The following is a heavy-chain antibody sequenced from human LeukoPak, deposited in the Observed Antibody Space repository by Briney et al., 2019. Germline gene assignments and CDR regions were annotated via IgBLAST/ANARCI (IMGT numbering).Heavy chain of an antibody. CDR3: ARDPGDRAIDRWFDP. V-gene: IGHV3-7*03. CDR1: GFTFSSHW. CDR2: IKEDGSEK. J-gene: IGHJ5*02. D-gene: IGHD5-18*01. Sequence: PGRSLRLSCGASGFTFSSHWMSWVRQAPGKGLEWVANIKEDGSEKYYVDSVKGRFIISIDNAKNSLYLHMNDLRAEDTAVYYCARDPGDRAIDRWFDPWGQGTLVIVSS.